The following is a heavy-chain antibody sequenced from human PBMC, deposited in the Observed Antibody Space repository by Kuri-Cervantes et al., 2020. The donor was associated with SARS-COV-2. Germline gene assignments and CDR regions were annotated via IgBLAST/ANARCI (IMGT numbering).Heavy chain of an antibody. Sequence: SETLSLTCEVSGASISTDGYSWTWIRQPPGRGLEWIGYIYHTGSTYVNPSLKSRVTISIDTSKNRFSLKLSSVTAADTAVYYCARESIAVAGTGGFHPWGQGTLVTVSS. D-gene: IGHD6-19*01. J-gene: IGHJ5*02. CDR3: ARESIAVAGTGGFHP. CDR1: GASISTDGYS. V-gene: IGHV4-30-2*01. CDR2: IYHTGST.